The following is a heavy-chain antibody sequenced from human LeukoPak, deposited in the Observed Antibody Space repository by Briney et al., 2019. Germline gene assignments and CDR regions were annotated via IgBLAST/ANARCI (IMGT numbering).Heavy chain of an antibody. V-gene: IGHV1-69*05. D-gene: IGHD3-10*01. CDR2: IIPIFGTA. CDR3: ARPSGSGNGFYFYYLDV. CDR1: GGTFSSYA. Sequence: SVKVSCKASGGTFSSYAISWVRQAPGQGLEWMGGIIPIFGTANYAQKFQGRVTITTDESTSTAYMELSSLRSEDTAVYYCARPSGSGNGFYFYYLDVWGKGTTVTVSS. J-gene: IGHJ6*03.